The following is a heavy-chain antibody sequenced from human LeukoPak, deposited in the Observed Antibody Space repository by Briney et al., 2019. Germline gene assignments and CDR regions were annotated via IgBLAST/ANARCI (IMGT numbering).Heavy chain of an antibody. CDR3: ASSYSYGAYWYFDL. D-gene: IGHD5-18*01. CDR2: IYTSGST. Sequence: PSETLSLTCTVSGGSISSYYWSWIRQPPGKGLEWIGYIYTSGSTNYNPSLKSRVTISVDTSKNQFSLKLSSVTAADTAVYYCASSYSYGAYWYFDLWGRGTLVTVSS. J-gene: IGHJ2*01. CDR1: GGSISSYY. V-gene: IGHV4-4*09.